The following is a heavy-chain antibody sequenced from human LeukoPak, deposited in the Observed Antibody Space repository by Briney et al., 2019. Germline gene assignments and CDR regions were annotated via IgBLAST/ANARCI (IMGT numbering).Heavy chain of an antibody. CDR1: GGTFSSYA. CDR3: ARGGYYYDSSGYRPSIDY. Sequence: ASGKVSCKASGGTFSSYAISWVRQAPGQGLEWMGGIIPIFGTANYAQKFQGRVTITADESTSTAYMELSSLRSEDTAVYYCARGGYYYDSSGYRPSIDYWGQGTLVTVSS. J-gene: IGHJ4*02. V-gene: IGHV1-69*13. D-gene: IGHD3-22*01. CDR2: IIPIFGTA.